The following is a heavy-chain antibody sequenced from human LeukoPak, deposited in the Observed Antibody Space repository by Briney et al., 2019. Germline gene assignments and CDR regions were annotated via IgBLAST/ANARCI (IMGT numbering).Heavy chain of an antibody. D-gene: IGHD2-15*01. J-gene: IGHJ4*02. CDR2: IIPIFGTA. Sequence: ASVKVSCKASGYTFTSYGISWVRQAPGQGLEWMGGIIPIFGTANYAQKFQGRVTITADESTSTAYMELSSLRSEDTAVYYCARSIGYCSGGSCYWGIFDYWGQGTLVTVSS. CDR3: ARSIGYCSGGSCYWGIFDY. CDR1: GYTFTSYG. V-gene: IGHV1-69*13.